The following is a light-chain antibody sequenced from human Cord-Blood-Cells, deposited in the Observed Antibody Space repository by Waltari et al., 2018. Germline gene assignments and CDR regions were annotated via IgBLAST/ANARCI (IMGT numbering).Light chain of an antibody. CDR2: DVS. V-gene: IGLV2-11*01. CDR1: SSDVGGYNY. J-gene: IGLJ2*01. Sequence: QSALTQPRSVSGSPGQSVTISCTGTSSDVGGYNYVSWYQQHPAKAPKLMIYDVSKRPSGVPYRFSGSKSGNTASLTISGLQAEDEADYYCCSYAGSYTLVFGGGTKLTVL. CDR3: CSYAGSYTLV.